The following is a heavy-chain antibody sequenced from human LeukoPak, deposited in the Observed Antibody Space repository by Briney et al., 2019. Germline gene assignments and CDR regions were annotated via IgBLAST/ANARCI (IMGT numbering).Heavy chain of an antibody. D-gene: IGHD3-9*01. CDR3: VREFGDYDILTGFNYFDY. V-gene: IGHV3-7*04. CDR2: IKQDGSEK. CDR1: GLXFPPYS. Sequence: GGSLRLSCVASGLXFPPYSVNWVRQAPGKGLEWVANIKQDGSEKNYVDSVRGRFTISRDNAKNSLYLQMNSLRAEDTAVYYCVREFGDYDILTGFNYFDYWGQGTLVTVSS. J-gene: IGHJ4*02.